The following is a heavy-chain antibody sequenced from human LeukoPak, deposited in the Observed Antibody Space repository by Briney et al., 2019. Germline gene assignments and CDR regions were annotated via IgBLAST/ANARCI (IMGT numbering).Heavy chain of an antibody. J-gene: IGHJ6*03. CDR1: GGSFSGYY. V-gene: IGHV4-34*01. CDR2: INHSGGT. D-gene: IGHD4-17*01. Sequence: SETLSLTCAVYGGSFSGYYWSWIRQPPGKGLEWIGEINHSGGTNYNPSLKSRVTISVDTSKNQFSLKLSSVTAADTAVYYCARGYGDYVRYYMDVWGKGTTVTVSS. CDR3: ARGYGDYVRYYMDV.